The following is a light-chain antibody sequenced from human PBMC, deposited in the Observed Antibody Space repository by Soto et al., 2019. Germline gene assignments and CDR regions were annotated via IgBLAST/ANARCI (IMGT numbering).Light chain of an antibody. CDR1: NSDINDYNS. CDR2: EVS. CDR3: SSYTRTKTVI. V-gene: IGLV2-14*01. J-gene: IGLJ2*01. Sequence: QSVLTQPASVSGSPGQSITISCTGTNSDINDYNSVSWYQQHPDKAPRLMIYEVSSRPSGVSDRFSGSKSGNTASLTISELQAEDEATYYCSSYTRTKTVILGGGTKLTVL.